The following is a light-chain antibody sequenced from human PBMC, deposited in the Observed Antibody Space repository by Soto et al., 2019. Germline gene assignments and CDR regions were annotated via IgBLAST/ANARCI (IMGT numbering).Light chain of an antibody. V-gene: IGKV1-9*01. J-gene: IGKJ4*01. CDR3: QQLESYPST. Sequence: IHLTQSPSSLSASVGDRATITCRASQGIRTYLAWYQQKPGKAPKLLIYSATTLQSGVPSRFSGSGSGTEFTLTINTLQPDDFATYDCQQLESYPSTVGGGTKVDIK. CDR2: SAT. CDR1: QGIRTY.